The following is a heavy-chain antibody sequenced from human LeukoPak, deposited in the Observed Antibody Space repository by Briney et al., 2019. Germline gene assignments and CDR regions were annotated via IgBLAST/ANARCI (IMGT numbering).Heavy chain of an antibody. Sequence: GGSLRLSCAASGFTFSSCSMNWVRQAPGKGLEWVSYISSSSSTIYYADSVKGRFTISRDNAKNSLYLQMNSLRAEDTAVYYCARDGRLLWFGELFTYWGQGTLVTVSS. J-gene: IGHJ4*02. CDR1: GFTFSSCS. V-gene: IGHV3-48*01. D-gene: IGHD3-10*01. CDR3: ARDGRLLWFGELFTY. CDR2: ISSSSSTI.